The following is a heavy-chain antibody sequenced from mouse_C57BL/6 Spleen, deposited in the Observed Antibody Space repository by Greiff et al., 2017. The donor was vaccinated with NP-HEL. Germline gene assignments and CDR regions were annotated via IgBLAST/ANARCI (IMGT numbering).Heavy chain of an antibody. Sequence: EVKLQESGAELVRPGASVKLSCTASGFIIKDDYMHWVKQRPEQGLEWIGWIDPENGDAEYASKFQGKATITADTSSNTAYLQLSSLTSEDTAVYYCTTLLSFAYWGQGTLVTVSA. CDR1: GFIIKDDY. CDR2: IDPENGDA. CDR3: TTLLSFAY. D-gene: IGHD1-1*01. V-gene: IGHV14-4*01. J-gene: IGHJ3*01.